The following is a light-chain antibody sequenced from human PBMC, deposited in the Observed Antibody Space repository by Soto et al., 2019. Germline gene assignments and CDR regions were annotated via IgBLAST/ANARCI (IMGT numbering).Light chain of an antibody. CDR2: EAR. J-gene: IGLJ1*01. V-gene: IGLV2-18*02. CDR3: QSYDSSLSGYYV. Sequence: QSVLTQPPSVSGSPGQSVTISCTGTSIDFVSYNRVSWYQQPPGTAPKLIIYEARNRPSGVPDRFSGSKSGNSASLAITGLQAEDEADYYCQSYDSSLSGYYVFGTGTKVTVL. CDR1: SIDFVSYNR.